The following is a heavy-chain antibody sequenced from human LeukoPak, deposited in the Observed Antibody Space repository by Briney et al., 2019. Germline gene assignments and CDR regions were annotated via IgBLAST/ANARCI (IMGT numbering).Heavy chain of an antibody. CDR3: ATGSGTYSPDY. V-gene: IGHV1-2*02. Sequence: GASVKVSCKASGYTFTGQYLHWVRQAPGQGLEWMGWITPNSGGTNYAQKFQGRVTMTRDTSISTAYMELSSLRSDDTAVYYCATGSGTYSPDYWGQGTLVTVSS. J-gene: IGHJ4*02. CDR1: GYTFTGQY. CDR2: ITPNSGGT. D-gene: IGHD3-10*01.